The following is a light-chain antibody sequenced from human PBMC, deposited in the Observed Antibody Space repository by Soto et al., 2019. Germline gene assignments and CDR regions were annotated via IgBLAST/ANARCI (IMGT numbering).Light chain of an antibody. CDR1: QSVSSSF. V-gene: IGKV3-20*01. CDR3: HQCGCPPFS. CDR2: GAS. J-gene: IGKJ3*01. Sequence: ENVWTQSPGTRSLSLGERATLSYRASQSVSSSFLAWYQQKPGQAPRLLIYGASSRATGIPDRFSGSGSGTHFTLTINRLEPEDFGVYYCHQCGCPPFSFGPGTKEDI.